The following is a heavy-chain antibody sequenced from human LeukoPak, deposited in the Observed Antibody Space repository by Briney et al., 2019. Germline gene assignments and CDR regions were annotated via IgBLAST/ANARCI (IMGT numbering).Heavy chain of an antibody. J-gene: IGHJ4*02. D-gene: IGHD1-26*01. CDR3: AKRPLVGATTFDY. CDR2: ISGSGGST. Sequence: GGSLRLSCAAAGFTFSSDAMSWVRQAPGKGLGWVSVISGSGGSTYYADSVKGRFTISRDNSKNTLYLQMNSLRAEDTAVYYCAKRPLVGATTFDYWGQGTLVTVSS. V-gene: IGHV3-23*01. CDR1: GFTFSSDA.